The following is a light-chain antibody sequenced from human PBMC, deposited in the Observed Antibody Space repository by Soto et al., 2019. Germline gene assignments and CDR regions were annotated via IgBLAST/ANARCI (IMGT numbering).Light chain of an antibody. CDR2: KAS. Sequence: DIQMTQSPSTLSASVGDRVTITCRASQSISSWLAWDQQKPGKAPKLLIYKASSLESGVPSRFSRRGSGTEFPLTISSLPPDDFPTYYCHQYNTYSYTFGQGTKLEIK. J-gene: IGKJ2*01. CDR3: HQYNTYSYT. V-gene: IGKV1-5*03. CDR1: QSISSW.